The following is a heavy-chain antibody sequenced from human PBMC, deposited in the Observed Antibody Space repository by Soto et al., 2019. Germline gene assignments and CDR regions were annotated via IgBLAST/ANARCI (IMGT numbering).Heavy chain of an antibody. D-gene: IGHD3-3*01. V-gene: IGHV1-18*01. CDR2: ISAYNGNT. CDR3: ARGVYYDCWSGYWNEVNWFDP. J-gene: IGHJ5*02. CDR1: GYTFTSYG. Sequence: ASVKVSCKASGYTFTSYGISWVRQAPGQGLEWMGWISAYNGNTNYAQKLQGRVTMTTDTSTSTAYMELRSLRSDDTAVYYCARGVYYDCWSGYWNEVNWFDPWGQGTLVTVSS.